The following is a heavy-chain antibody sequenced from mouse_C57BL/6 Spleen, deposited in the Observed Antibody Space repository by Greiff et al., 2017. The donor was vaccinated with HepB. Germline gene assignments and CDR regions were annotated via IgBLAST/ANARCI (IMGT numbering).Heavy chain of an antibody. CDR3: ARHGPRRGWFAY. Sequence: EVQLQQSGPVLVKPGASVKMSCKASGYTFTDYYMNWVKQSHGKSLEWIGVINPYNGGTSYNQKFKGKATLTVDKSSSTAYMELNSLTSEDSAVYYCARHGPRRGWFAYWGQGTLVTVSA. J-gene: IGHJ3*01. CDR2: INPYNGGT. D-gene: IGHD2-12*01. V-gene: IGHV1-19*01. CDR1: GYTFTDYY.